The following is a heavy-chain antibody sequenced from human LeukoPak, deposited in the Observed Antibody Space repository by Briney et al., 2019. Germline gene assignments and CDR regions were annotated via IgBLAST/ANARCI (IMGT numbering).Heavy chain of an antibody. CDR3: ARVTVVTAIGY. J-gene: IGHJ4*02. Sequence: PSETLSLTCTVSGGSISSSSYYWGWIRQPPGKGLEWIGSIYYSGSTYYNPSLKSRVTISVDTSKNQFSLKLSSVTAADTAVYYCARVTVVTAIGYWGQGTLVTVSS. D-gene: IGHD2-21*02. V-gene: IGHV4-39*01. CDR1: GGSISSSSYY. CDR2: IYYSGST.